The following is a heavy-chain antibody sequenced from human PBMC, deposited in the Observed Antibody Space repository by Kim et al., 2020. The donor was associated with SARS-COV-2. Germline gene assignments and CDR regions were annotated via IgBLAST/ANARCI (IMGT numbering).Heavy chain of an antibody. J-gene: IGHJ4*02. V-gene: IGHV3-23*01. Sequence: YAGSVKGRFTISRDNSQSTLYLQVNTLRAEDTAVYYCAKDDGYGGNLFDYWGQGTLVTVSS. CDR3: AKDDGYGGNLFDY. D-gene: IGHD4-17*01.